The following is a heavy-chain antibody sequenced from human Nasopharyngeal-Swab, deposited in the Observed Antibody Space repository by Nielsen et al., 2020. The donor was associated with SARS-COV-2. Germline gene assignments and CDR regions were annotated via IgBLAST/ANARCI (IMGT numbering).Heavy chain of an antibody. CDR3: ATTPAYSGSYEAGPATNGEFDY. J-gene: IGHJ4*02. CDR2: FDPEDGET. CDR1: GYTLTELS. D-gene: IGHD1-26*01. Sequence: ASVKVSCKVSGYTLTELSMHWVRQAPGKGLEWMGGFDPEDGETIYAQKFQGRVTMTEDTSTDTAYMELSSLRSGDTAVYYCATTPAYSGSYEAGPATNGEFDYWGQGTLVTVSS. V-gene: IGHV1-24*01.